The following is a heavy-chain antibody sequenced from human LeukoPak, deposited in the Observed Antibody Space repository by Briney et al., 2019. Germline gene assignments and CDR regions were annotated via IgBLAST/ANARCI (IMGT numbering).Heavy chain of an antibody. CDR1: GFALSSHW. V-gene: IGHV3-7*03. CDR2: VNRDGSET. D-gene: IGHD6-19*01. Sequence: GGSLRLSCAASGFALSSHWMTWVRQVPGRGPEWVANVNRDGSETYYLDSVKGRFTISRDDSKNTLYVQMNSLRAEDTAVYYCAKGLGSGWYLFEYWGQGTLVTVSS. J-gene: IGHJ4*02. CDR3: AKGLGSGWYLFEY.